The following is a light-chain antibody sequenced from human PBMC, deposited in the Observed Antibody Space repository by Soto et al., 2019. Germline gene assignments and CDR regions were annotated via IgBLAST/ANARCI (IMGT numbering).Light chain of an antibody. CDR1: QNINNY. Sequence: DIQMSQSPSSLSASVGDRVTITCRASQNINNYVNWYQQKPGKAPQLLIYAASSLQSGVPSRFSGSGSGAEFTLTISSLQPEDFAASYCQQAHSSPITFGQGTRLDIK. J-gene: IGKJ5*01. V-gene: IGKV1-39*01. CDR3: QQAHSSPIT. CDR2: AAS.